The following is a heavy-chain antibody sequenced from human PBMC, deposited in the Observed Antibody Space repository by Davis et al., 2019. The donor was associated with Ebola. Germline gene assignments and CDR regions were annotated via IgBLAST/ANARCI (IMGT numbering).Heavy chain of an antibody. J-gene: IGHJ3*02. CDR3: ARDHGRFLEPRAFDI. D-gene: IGHD3-3*01. V-gene: IGHV4-30-4*08. CDR1: GGSISSGGYY. CDR2: IYYSGST. Sequence: PSETLSLTCTVSGGSISSGGYYWSWIRQHPGKGLEWLGYIYYSGSTYYNPSLKSRVTISVDTSKNQFSLKLSSVTAADTAVYYCARDHGRFLEPRAFDIWGQGTMVTASS.